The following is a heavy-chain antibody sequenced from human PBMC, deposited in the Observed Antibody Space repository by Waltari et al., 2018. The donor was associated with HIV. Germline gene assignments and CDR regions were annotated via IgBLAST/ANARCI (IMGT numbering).Heavy chain of an antibody. J-gene: IGHJ6*02. CDR2: IHSDGSSR. D-gene: IGHD3-10*01. CDR1: CFTFRSYW. Sequence: EVQLVESGGGSVQPGGCLRLSCAAPCFTFRSYWMHWVRQAPGKGLVLVSRIHSDGSSRSYADFVKGRFTISRDNAKNTLYLEMNRLRAEDTAVYYCARREGTVVRGVYYYGMDVWGQGTTVTVSS. CDR3: ARREGTVVRGVYYYGMDV. V-gene: IGHV3-74*01.